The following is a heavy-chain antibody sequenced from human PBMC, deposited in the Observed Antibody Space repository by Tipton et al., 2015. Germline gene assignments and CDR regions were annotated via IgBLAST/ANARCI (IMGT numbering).Heavy chain of an antibody. CDR3: ARGRGCSDGSCYDWFDP. Sequence: SLRLSCAASGFTFDTYAMSWVRQAPGKRLEWVSTIHGSGDTTYYADSVKGRFTISRDNSKNTPYLQMNSLRAEDTAVYYCARGRGCSDGSCYDWFDPWGQGTLVTVSS. D-gene: IGHD2-15*01. J-gene: IGHJ5*02. V-gene: IGHV3-23*01. CDR1: GFTFDTYA. CDR2: IHGSGDTT.